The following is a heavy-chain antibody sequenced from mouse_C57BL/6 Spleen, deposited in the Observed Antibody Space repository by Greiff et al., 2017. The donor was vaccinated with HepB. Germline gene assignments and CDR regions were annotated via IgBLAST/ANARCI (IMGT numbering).Heavy chain of an antibody. Sequence: QVQLKQSGAELVKPGASVKISCKASGYAFSSYWMNWVKQRPGKGLEWIGQIYPGDGDTNYNGKFKGKATLTADKSSSTAYMQLSSLTSEDSAVYFCARSRGYYDYNFDYWGQGTTLTVSS. CDR2: IYPGDGDT. CDR3: ARSRGYYDYNFDY. V-gene: IGHV1-80*01. CDR1: GYAFSSYW. J-gene: IGHJ2*01. D-gene: IGHD2-4*01.